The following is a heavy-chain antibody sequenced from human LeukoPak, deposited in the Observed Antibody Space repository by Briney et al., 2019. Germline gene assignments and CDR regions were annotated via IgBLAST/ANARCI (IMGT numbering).Heavy chain of an antibody. D-gene: IGHD4-11*01. CDR3: ARPKTYTNPSFDY. J-gene: IGHJ4*02. Sequence: ASVKVSCKASGYTFTDYYMHWVRQAPGQGLEWMGIIYPGDSDTRYSPSFQGQVTISADKSISTAYLQWSSLKASDTAMYYCARPKTYTNPSFDYWGQGTLVTVSS. CDR2: IYPGDSDT. CDR1: GYTFTDYY. V-gene: IGHV5-51*01.